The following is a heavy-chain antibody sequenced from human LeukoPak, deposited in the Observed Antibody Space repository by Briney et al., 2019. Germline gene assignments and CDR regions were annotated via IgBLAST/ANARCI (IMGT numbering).Heavy chain of an antibody. CDR1: GVYFSSSGCY. CDR3: ARLGASLEWDSGSFPDY. D-gene: IGHD3-10*01. CDR2: IFYTGNT. J-gene: IGHJ4*02. V-gene: IGHV4-39*01. Sequence: SETLSLTSSVSGVYFSSSGCYWGWIRQPPGKGLGLVGSIFYTGNTDYNPSLKSRITISAGTSKNEFSLEVKLVTAADTAVYYCARLGASLEWDSGSFPDYWGRGTLVTVSS.